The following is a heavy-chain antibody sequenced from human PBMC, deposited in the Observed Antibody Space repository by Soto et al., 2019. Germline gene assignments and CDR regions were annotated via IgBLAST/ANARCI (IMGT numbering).Heavy chain of an antibody. CDR3: ARAVTSVDL. D-gene: IGHD4-17*01. V-gene: IGHV4-59*01. CDR2: IYYSGNT. CDR1: GGAIGTDY. J-gene: IGHJ5*02. Sequence: SETLSLTCSVSGGAIGTDYWNWIWQPPGKGLEWIGYIYYSGNTNYNPSLQSRVNISLDMSKRQFSLRLRSVTAADTAVYCCARAVTSVDLWGQGALVTVSA.